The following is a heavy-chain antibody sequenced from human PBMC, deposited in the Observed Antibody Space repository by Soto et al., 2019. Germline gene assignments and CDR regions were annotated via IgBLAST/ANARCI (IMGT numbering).Heavy chain of an antibody. J-gene: IGHJ6*02. D-gene: IGHD1-1*01. Sequence: QVQLVQSGAEVKKPGASVKVSCKASGYTFTSYYMHWVRQAPGQGLEWMGIINPSGGSTSYAQKFQGRVSMTRDTSTSTVYMELSSLGSEDTAVYYCAREGGPTGTNGTTDYGMDVWGQGTTVTVSS. V-gene: IGHV1-46*01. CDR2: INPSGGST. CDR3: AREGGPTGTNGTTDYGMDV. CDR1: GYTFTSYY.